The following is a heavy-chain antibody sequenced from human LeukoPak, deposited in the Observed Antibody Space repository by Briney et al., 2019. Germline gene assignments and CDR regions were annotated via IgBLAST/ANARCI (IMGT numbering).Heavy chain of an antibody. CDR2: ISGSSGYI. D-gene: IGHD4/OR15-4a*01. V-gene: IGHV3-21*01. Sequence: GGSLRLSCAASGFIFSTDTMNWVRQAPGKGLEWVSSISGSSGYIYYADSLRGRFTISRDNAKNSLYLQINSLRAEDTAVYYCARLGKHDYSATWYFDYWGQGTLVTVSS. CDR3: ARLGKHDYSATWYFDY. CDR1: GFIFSTDT. J-gene: IGHJ4*02.